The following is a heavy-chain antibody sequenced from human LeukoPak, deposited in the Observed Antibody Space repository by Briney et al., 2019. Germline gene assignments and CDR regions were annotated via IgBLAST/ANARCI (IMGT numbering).Heavy chain of an antibody. D-gene: IGHD6-19*01. CDR1: GYSFTSYW. J-gene: IGHJ4*02. CDR2: TYPGDSDT. V-gene: IGHV5-51*01. CDR3: AILRGYSSG. Sequence: GESLKISCKGSGYSFTSYWIGWVRQMPGKGLEWMGITYPGDSDTSFSPSFKGQVTISAAKPISTAYLQWSSLKASDTAMHYCAILRGYSSGWGQGTLVTVSS.